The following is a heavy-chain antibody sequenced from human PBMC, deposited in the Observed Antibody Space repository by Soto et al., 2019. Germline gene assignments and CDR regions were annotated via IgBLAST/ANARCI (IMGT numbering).Heavy chain of an antibody. CDR2: ISYDGTNK. J-gene: IGHJ4*02. V-gene: IGHV3-30-3*01. D-gene: IGHD7-27*01. CDR3: ARDPKTSGGQHWAFNYFDS. Sequence: QVQLVESGGGVVQPGRSLRLSCAASGFSFSISPMHWVRQAPGKGPEWVALISYDGTNKFYADSVKGRFTISRDNSKSTPYLQVDSLRPEDAAVYYCARDPKTSGGQHWAFNYFDSLGQGTLVTVSS. CDR1: GFSFSISP.